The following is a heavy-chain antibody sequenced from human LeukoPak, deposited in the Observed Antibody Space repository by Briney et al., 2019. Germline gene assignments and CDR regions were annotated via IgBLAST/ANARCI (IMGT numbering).Heavy chain of an antibody. CDR1: GGSFSGYY. CDR2: INHSGST. V-gene: IGHV4-34*01. CDR3: ARRTLLWFGELFGRNWFDP. D-gene: IGHD3-10*01. Sequence: SETLSLTCAVYGGSFSGYYWSWIRQPPGKGLEWIGEINHSGSTNYNPSLKSRVTISVDTSENQFSLKLSSVTAADTAVYYCARRTLLWFGELFGRNWFDPWGQGTLVTVSS. J-gene: IGHJ5*02.